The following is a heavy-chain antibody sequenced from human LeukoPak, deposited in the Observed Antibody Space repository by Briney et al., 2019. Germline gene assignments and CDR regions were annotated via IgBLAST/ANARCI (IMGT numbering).Heavy chain of an antibody. CDR2: ISGIGGST. Sequence: PGGSLRLSCAASGFTFSSYAMSWVRQAPGKGLEWASAISGIGGSTYYADSVKGRFTISRDNSKNTLYVQMNSLRAEDTAVYYCAKDHLMITFAFDICGQGTMVTVSS. CDR1: GFTFSSYA. CDR3: AKDHLMITFAFDI. J-gene: IGHJ3*02. V-gene: IGHV3-23*01. D-gene: IGHD3-16*01.